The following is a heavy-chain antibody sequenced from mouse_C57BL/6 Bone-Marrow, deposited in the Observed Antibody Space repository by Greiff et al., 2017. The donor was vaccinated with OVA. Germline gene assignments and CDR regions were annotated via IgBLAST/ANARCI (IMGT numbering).Heavy chain of an antibody. CDR2: IYPGDGDT. J-gene: IGHJ1*03. CDR1: GYAFSSYW. Sequence: VQLQQSGAELVKPGASVKISCKASGYAFSSYWMNWVKQRPGKGLEWIGQIYPGDGDTNYNGKFKGKATLTADKSSSTAYMQLSSLTSEDSAVYFCARNGSSYGWYFDVWGTGTTVTVSS. V-gene: IGHV1-80*01. CDR3: ARNGSSYGWYFDV. D-gene: IGHD1-1*01.